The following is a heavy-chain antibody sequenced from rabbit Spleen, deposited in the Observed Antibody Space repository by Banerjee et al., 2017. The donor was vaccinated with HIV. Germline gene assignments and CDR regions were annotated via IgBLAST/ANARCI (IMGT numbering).Heavy chain of an antibody. Sequence: QSLEESGGDLVKPGASLTLTCTASGFSFSTYWMSWVRQAPGKGLEWVACAYAGSSGYTYSATWAKGRFTISKTSSTTVTLQMTSLTAADTATYFCARRGVGASNGYSDLWGQGTLVTVS. CDR1: GFSFSTYW. J-gene: IGHJ6*01. CDR2: AYAGSSGYT. CDR3: ARRGVGASNGYSDL. D-gene: IGHD1-1*01. V-gene: IGHV1S40*01.